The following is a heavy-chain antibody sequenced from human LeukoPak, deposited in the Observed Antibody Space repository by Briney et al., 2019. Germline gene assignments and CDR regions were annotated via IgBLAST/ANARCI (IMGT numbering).Heavy chain of an antibody. CDR3: ARGDRVKYSSSWSSDY. V-gene: IGHV1-69*13. CDR1: GGTFSSYA. J-gene: IGHJ4*02. CDR2: IIPIFGTA. Sequence: SVKVSCKASGGTFSSYAISWVRQAPGQGLEWMGGIIPIFGTANYAQKFQGRVTITADESTSTAYMELSSLRSEDTAVYYCARGDRVKYSSSWSSDYWGQGTLSPSPQ. D-gene: IGHD6-6*01.